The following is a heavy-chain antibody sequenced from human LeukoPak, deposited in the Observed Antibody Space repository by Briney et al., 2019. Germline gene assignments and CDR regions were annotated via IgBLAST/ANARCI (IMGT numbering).Heavy chain of an antibody. J-gene: IGHJ4*02. D-gene: IGHD5-12*01. CDR2: IYHNGAS. Sequence: SGILSLTCAVSGGSISSNNWWSWVRQPPGEGLEWIGEIYHNGASNSNPSLKSRITISVDKSKNQFSLKLSSVTAADTAVYYCARKRGYSAYDQLAFDYWGQGTLVTVSS. CDR3: ARKRGYSAYDQLAFDY. CDR1: GGSISSNNW. V-gene: IGHV4-4*02.